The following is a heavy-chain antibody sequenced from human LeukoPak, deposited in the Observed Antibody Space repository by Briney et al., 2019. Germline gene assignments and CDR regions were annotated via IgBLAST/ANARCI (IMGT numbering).Heavy chain of an antibody. CDR3: ARSPIPFYDYVWGSYRQTHWFDP. CDR1: GGSISSGDYY. Sequence: SQTLSLTCTVSGGSISSGDYYWSWIRQPPGKGLEWIGYIYYSGSTYYNPSLKSRVTISVDTSKNQFSLKLSSVTAADTAVYYCARSPIPFYDYVWGSYRQTHWFDPWGQGTLVTVSS. J-gene: IGHJ5*02. D-gene: IGHD3-16*02. V-gene: IGHV4-30-4*08. CDR2: IYYSGST.